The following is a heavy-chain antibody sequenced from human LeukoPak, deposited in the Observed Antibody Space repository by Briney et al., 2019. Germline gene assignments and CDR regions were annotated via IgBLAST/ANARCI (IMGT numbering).Heavy chain of an antibody. Sequence: GASVKVSCKASGGTFSSYAISWVRQAPGQGLEWMGGIIPIFGTANYAQKFQGRVTITADESTSTAYMELSSLRSEDTAVYYCARDDPRIQQDAFDIWGQGTMVTVSS. CDR1: GGTFSSYA. CDR2: IIPIFGTA. CDR3: ARDDPRIQQDAFDI. V-gene: IGHV1-69*13. J-gene: IGHJ3*02. D-gene: IGHD5-18*01.